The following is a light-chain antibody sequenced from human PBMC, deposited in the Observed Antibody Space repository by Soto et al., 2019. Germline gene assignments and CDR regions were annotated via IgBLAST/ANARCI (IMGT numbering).Light chain of an antibody. CDR3: QNYNSWT. CDR1: QTIGVW. Sequence: DTQMTQSPSTLSASVGDRVSFTCRASQTIGVWLAWYQQKPGKAPKPLIYKASNLQSGVSSRFSGSGSGTEFTLTISSLQPDDFATYYCQNYNSWTFGQGTKVDI. J-gene: IGKJ1*01. CDR2: KAS. V-gene: IGKV1-5*03.